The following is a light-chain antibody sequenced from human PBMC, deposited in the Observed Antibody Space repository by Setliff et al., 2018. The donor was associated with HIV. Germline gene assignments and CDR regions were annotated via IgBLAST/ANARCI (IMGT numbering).Light chain of an antibody. CDR3: RSYTSSSTLPYV. J-gene: IGLJ1*01. CDR1: SSDVGSYDY. Sequence: QSVLTQPASVSGSPGQSITISCTGTSSDVGSYDYVSWYQQHAGRAPKLMIYDVINRPSGVSNRFSGSKSGNTASLTISGLQAEDEADYYCRSYTSSSTLPYVFGTGTKVTVL. CDR2: DVI. V-gene: IGLV2-14*03.